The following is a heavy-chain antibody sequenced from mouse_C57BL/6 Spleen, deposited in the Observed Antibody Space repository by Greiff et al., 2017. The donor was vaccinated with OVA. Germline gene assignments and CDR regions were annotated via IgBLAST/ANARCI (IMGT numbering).Heavy chain of an antibody. D-gene: IGHD2-4*01. CDR3: ARREGESTMISWFAY. Sequence: QVQLQQSGAELVKPGASVKISCKASGYAFSSYWMNWVKQRPGKGLEWIGQIYPGDGDTNYNGKFKGKATLTADKSSSTAYMQLSSLTSEDSAVYFCARREGESTMISWFAYWGQGTLVTVSA. V-gene: IGHV1-80*01. CDR1: GYAFSSYW. J-gene: IGHJ3*01. CDR2: IYPGDGDT.